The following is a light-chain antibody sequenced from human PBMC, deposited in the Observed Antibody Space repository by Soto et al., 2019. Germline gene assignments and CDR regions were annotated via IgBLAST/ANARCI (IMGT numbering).Light chain of an antibody. CDR2: GAS. V-gene: IGKV3-15*01. J-gene: IGKJ2*01. CDR1: QSVSSN. CDR3: QQYNNCPPKYT. Sequence: EIVMTQSPATLSVSPGERATLSCRASQSVSSNLAWYQQKPGQAPRLLIYGASTRATGIPARFSVSGSGTGFTLTISILQSEDVAVDYCQQYNNCPPKYTFGQGTKLEIK.